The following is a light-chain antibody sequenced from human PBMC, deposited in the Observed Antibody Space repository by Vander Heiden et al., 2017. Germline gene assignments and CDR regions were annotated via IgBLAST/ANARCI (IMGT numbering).Light chain of an antibody. CDR2: WAS. J-gene: IGKJ1*01. V-gene: IGKV4-1*01. Sequence: DIVMTQSPDSLAVSLGEGATINCKSSQSVLYSSNNKNFLTWYQQKPGQPPKLLIYWASTRESGVPERFSGSGSGTDFTLTISSLQAEDVAVYYCQQYYSSPPTFGQGTKVEIK. CDR3: QQYYSSPPT. CDR1: QSVLYSSNNKNF.